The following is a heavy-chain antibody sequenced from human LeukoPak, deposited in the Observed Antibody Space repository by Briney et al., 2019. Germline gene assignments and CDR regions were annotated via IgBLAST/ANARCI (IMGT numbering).Heavy chain of an antibody. CDR2: IYYSGSP. J-gene: IGHJ6*02. Sequence: SETLSLTCTVSGGSISSYFWGWIRQPPGKGLEWIGYIYYSGSPNYTPSLKSRVTISVATSKNQFSLKLSSVTAADTAVYYCARLMYYSDSGSYGMDVWGQGTTVTVSS. CDR1: GGSISSYF. CDR3: ARLMYYSDSGSYGMDV. V-gene: IGHV4-59*08. D-gene: IGHD3-10*01.